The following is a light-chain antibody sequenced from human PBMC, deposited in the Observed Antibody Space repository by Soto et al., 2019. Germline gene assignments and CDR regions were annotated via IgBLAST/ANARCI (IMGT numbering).Light chain of an antibody. CDR1: SSDVGGYDY. Sequence: QSALTXPASVSGSPGQSITISYTGTSSDVGGYDYVSWYQQHPGKAPKLMIYDVTNRPSGVSNRFSGSKSGNTASLTISGLQAEDEADYYCISYASINTYVFGTGTKVTGL. V-gene: IGLV2-14*01. J-gene: IGLJ1*01. CDR2: DVT. CDR3: ISYASINTYV.